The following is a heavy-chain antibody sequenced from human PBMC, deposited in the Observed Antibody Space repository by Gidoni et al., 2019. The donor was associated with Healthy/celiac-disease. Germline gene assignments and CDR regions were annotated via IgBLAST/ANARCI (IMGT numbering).Heavy chain of an antibody. V-gene: IGHV3-74*01. CDR1: GFPFSSYW. D-gene: IGHD3-22*01. Sequence: EVQLVESGGGLVQPGGSLRLSCAASGFPFSSYWLHWVRQAPGKGLVWVSRINSDGSSTSYADSVKGRFTISRDNAKNTLYLQMNSLRAEDTAVYYCAGSPYYYDSSGYYDAFDIWGQGTMVTVSS. CDR3: AGSPYYYDSSGYYDAFDI. CDR2: INSDGSST. J-gene: IGHJ3*02.